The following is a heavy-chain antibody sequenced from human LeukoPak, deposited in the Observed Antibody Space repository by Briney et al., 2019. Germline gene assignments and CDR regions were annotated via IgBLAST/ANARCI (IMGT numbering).Heavy chain of an antibody. CDR2: IIPILGIA. D-gene: IGHD5-18*01. CDR3: AICRHLWFYVY. CDR1: LGTFSSYT. Sequence: SVSVSCKASLGTFSSYTISWVRQAPGQGREWMGRIIPILGIANYAQKSQVRVTITAAKSTSTAYMKLNSLRFEDTAVYFCAICRHLWFYVYWGQGTLVTVSS. J-gene: IGHJ4*02. V-gene: IGHV1-69*02.